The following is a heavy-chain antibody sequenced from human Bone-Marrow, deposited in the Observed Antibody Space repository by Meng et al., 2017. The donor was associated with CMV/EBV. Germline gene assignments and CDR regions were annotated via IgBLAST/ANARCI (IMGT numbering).Heavy chain of an antibody. J-gene: IGHJ6*02. Sequence: GGSLRLSCAASGFTFSSYWMSWVRQATGKGLEWVSAIGTAGDTYYPGSVKGRFTISRENAKNSLYLQMNSLRAGDTAVYYCARDKGYGMDVWGQGTTVTVSS. CDR3: ARDKGYGMDV. V-gene: IGHV3-13*01. CDR2: IGTAGDT. CDR1: GFTFSSYW.